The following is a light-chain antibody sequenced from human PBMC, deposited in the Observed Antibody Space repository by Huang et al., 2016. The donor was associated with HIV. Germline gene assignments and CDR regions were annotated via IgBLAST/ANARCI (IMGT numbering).Light chain of an antibody. J-gene: IGKJ4*01. V-gene: IGKV3-11*01. Sequence: EIILTQSPVTLSLSPGERATLSCRASQRVSSYLDWYHQKPGQAPRLLIYDASNRATGIPARFSGSGSGTDFTLTISSLEPEDFAVYYCQQRSNRPPLTFGGGTKVEIK. CDR2: DAS. CDR1: QRVSSY. CDR3: QQRSNRPPLT.